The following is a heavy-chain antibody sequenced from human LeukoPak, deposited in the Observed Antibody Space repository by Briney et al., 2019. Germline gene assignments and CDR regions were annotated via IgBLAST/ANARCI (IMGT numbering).Heavy chain of an antibody. CDR1: GDSVSGHY. CDR2: VSYSGGT. CDR3: ARAPMAITTSAFPDAFDF. Sequence: SETLSLTCTVSGDSVSGHYWSWIRQTPGKGLEWIGYVSYSGGTNYNPSLKRRVSISLDTSQNQFSLKLSSPAAADPAVYYCARAPMAITTSAFPDAFDFWGQGTMVTVSS. V-gene: IGHV4-59*02. D-gene: IGHD5-12*01. J-gene: IGHJ3*01.